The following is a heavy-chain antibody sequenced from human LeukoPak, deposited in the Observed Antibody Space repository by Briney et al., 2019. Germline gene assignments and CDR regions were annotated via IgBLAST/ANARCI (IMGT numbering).Heavy chain of an antibody. V-gene: IGHV4-39*06. CDR3: ARRGVPVTRGWFDP. CDR2: INHSGST. CDR1: GGSISSGGYN. Sequence: KTSETLSLTCTVSGGSISSGGYNWSWIRQPPGKRLEWIGEINHSGSTNYNPSLKSRVTISVDTSKNQFLLKLSSVTAADTAVYFCARRGVPVTRGWFDPWGQGTLVAVSS. D-gene: IGHD2-2*01. J-gene: IGHJ5*02.